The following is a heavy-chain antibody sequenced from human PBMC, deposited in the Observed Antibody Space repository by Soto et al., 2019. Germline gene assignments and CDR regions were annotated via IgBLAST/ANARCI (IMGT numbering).Heavy chain of an antibody. D-gene: IGHD3-9*01. V-gene: IGHV4-31*03. CDR3: ARTTFYDIFTAYYSLFDY. Sequence: QVQLQDSGPGLVKPSQTLTLTCTVSGGSINSGRFYWSWIRQHPGKGLEWIGHISDSGSSYYNPSLESRVTISVDTSKNQFSLKLSAVTAADTAVYFCARTTFYDIFTAYYSLFDYWGQGTMVTVSS. J-gene: IGHJ4*02. CDR2: ISDSGSS. CDR1: GGSINSGRFY.